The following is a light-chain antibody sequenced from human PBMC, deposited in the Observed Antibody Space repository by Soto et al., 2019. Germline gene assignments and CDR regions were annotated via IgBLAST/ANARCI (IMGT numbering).Light chain of an antibody. Sequence: DIQLTQSLSFLYASVGDRVTITCRASQGISSYLAWYQQKPGKAPKLLIYAASTLQTGVPSRFSGSGSGTEFTLTISSLQPEDFATYYCQQLNSYPWTFGQGTKVEIK. CDR1: QGISSY. V-gene: IGKV1-9*01. CDR2: AAS. CDR3: QQLNSYPWT. J-gene: IGKJ1*01.